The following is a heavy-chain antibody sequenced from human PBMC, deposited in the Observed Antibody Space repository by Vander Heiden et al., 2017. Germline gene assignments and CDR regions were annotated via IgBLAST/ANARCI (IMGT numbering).Heavy chain of an antibody. CDR3: ARVTLSGDGAFAAGP. CDR2: IYYTGTT. CDR1: GGSITSPDHY. D-gene: IGHD1-26*01. Sequence: QVQLQESGPGLVKPSQTLSLTCTVSGGSITSPDHYWSWIRQSPGKGLEWIAYIYYTGTTDYNPSLESRVSISLDTPRNQFSLRLNSLTAADTAVYYCARVTLSGDGAFAAGPWGQGALVTVSS. J-gene: IGHJ4*02. V-gene: IGHV4-30-4*01.